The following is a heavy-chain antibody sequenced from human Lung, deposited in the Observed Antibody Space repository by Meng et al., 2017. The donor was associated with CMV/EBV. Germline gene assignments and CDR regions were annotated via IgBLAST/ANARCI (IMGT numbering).Heavy chain of an antibody. CDR2: IRNKANSYTT. V-gene: IGHV3-72*01. Sequence: SXKISXAASGFTFSDHYMDWVRQAPGKGLEWIGRIRNKANSYTTQYAPSMKGRFTISRDDSKNSLYLEMNSLIIEDTAVYHCSRRAERITIFGVAPDVFDIWGQGTXVTVSS. D-gene: IGHD3-3*01. CDR3: SRRAERITIFGVAPDVFDI. J-gene: IGHJ3*02. CDR1: GFTFSDHY.